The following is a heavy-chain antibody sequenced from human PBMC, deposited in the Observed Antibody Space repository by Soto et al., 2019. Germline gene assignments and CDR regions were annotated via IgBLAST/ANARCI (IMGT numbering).Heavy chain of an antibody. Sequence: GGSLRLSCAASGFTFSSYAMRWIRQAPGKGLEYVSAISSNGVTTYYADSVKGRFTISRDNSKNTLYLQMNSLRAEDTAIYYCAKGNPAAGHDAFDIWGQGTMVTVS. D-gene: IGHD6-13*01. J-gene: IGHJ3*02. CDR2: ISSNGVTT. CDR1: GFTFSSYA. V-gene: IGHV3-64*04. CDR3: AKGNPAAGHDAFDI.